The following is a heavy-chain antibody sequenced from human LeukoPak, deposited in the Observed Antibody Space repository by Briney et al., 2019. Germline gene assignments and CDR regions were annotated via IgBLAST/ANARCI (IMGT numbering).Heavy chain of an antibody. D-gene: IGHD1-1*01. CDR1: GYTFTSYD. CDR3: ARTRLERRGYYYYYYMDV. J-gene: IGHJ6*03. V-gene: IGHV1-8*03. CDR2: MNPNNGNT. Sequence: GASVKVSCKASGYTFTSYDINWGRQATGQGLEWMGWMNPNNGNTGYAQKFQGRVTITRNTSISTAYMELSSLRSEDTAVYYCARTRLERRGYYYYYYMDVWGKGTTVTVSS.